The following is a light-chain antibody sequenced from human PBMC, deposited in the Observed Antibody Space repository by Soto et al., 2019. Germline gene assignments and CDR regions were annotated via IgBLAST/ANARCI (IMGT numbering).Light chain of an antibody. Sequence: EIVLTQSPGTLSLSPGEGATLSCRASQSVTGTNLAWYQQRAGQAPRLLIYDAVRRATGIPDRFRGSGSGTDFTLTISRLEHEDLAVYYCHQDGSSLGTFGQGTKVEI. CDR3: HQDGSSLGT. V-gene: IGKV3-20*01. J-gene: IGKJ2*01. CDR1: QSVTGTN. CDR2: DAV.